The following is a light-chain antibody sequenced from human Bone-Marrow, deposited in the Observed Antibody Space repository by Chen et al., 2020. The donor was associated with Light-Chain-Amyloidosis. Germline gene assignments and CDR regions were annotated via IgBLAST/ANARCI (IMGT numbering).Light chain of an antibody. Sequence: VLTQSPATLSLSPGEGATLSCRASQNIGGYLAWFQHRPGQTPRLLIYDASNRASGVPARFSGSGSGTDFILTISSLEPEDFAVYYCLQRDSWPPLSFGGGTKVEIK. CDR3: LQRDSWPPLS. CDR2: DAS. CDR1: QNIGGY. J-gene: IGKJ4*01. V-gene: IGKV3-11*01.